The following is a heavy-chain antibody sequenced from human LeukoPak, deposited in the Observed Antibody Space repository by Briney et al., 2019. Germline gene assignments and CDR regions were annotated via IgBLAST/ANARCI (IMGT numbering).Heavy chain of an antibody. J-gene: IGHJ4*02. CDR2: ITYNSGTI. D-gene: IGHD5-18*01. CDR3: ARDSGYSYADDY. V-gene: IGHV3-48*02. CDR1: GFTFRSYA. Sequence: GGSLRLSCAASGFTFRSYAMQWVRQAPRKGLEWVSYITYNSGTIFYADSVKGRFTISRDNAKDSLYLQMSSLRDGDTAVYYCARDSGYSYADDYWGQGTLVTVSS.